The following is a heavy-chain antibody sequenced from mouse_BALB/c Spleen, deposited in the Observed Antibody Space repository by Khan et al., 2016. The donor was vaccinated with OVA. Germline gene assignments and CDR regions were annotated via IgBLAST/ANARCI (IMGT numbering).Heavy chain of an antibody. V-gene: IGHV3-2*02. CDR1: GYSITSDYA. CDR3: ARRGIYDGYSLYYAMDY. J-gene: IGHJ4*01. Sequence: EVKLLESGPGLVKPSQSLSLTCTVTGYSITSDYAWNWIRQFPGNKLEWMGYINYSGSTSYNPSLKSRISITRDTSKNQFFLQLNSVTTEDTATYYCARRGIYDGYSLYYAMDYGGQGTSVTVSS. CDR2: INYSGST. D-gene: IGHD2-3*01.